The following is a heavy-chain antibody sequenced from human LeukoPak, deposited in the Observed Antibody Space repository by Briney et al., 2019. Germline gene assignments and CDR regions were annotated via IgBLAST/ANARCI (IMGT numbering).Heavy chain of an antibody. CDR1: GGSISNDY. J-gene: IGHJ4*02. V-gene: IGHV4-4*07. Sequence: SETLSLTCTVSGGSISNDYWNWIRQPARKELEWIGRIYTSGSTNYNPSLKSRLTMSMDTSKNQFSLRLSSVTAADTAVYYCARASDDFGDYGFDYWGQGTLVTVSS. CDR2: IYTSGST. D-gene: IGHD4-17*01. CDR3: ARASDDFGDYGFDY.